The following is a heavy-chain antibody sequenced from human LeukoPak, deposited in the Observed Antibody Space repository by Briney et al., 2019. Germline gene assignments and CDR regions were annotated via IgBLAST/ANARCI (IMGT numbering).Heavy chain of an antibody. CDR3: ARRNDYGDYLNWFDP. V-gene: IGHV4-59*08. CDR2: IYYSGST. D-gene: IGHD4-17*01. CDR1: GGSISSYY. J-gene: IGHJ5*02. Sequence: PSETLSLTCTVSGGSISSYYWSWIRQPPGKGLEWIGHIYYSGSTNYNPSLQSRGTISVETSKNQFSLKLSYVTAADTAVYYCARRNDYGDYLNWFDPWGQGTLVTVSS.